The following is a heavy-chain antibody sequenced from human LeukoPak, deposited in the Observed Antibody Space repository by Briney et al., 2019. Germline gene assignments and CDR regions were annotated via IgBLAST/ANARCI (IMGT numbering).Heavy chain of an antibody. Sequence: GGSLRLSCAASGFTFDDHGMSWVRQAPGKGLEWVSGIKWDGGRTGYADSVKGRFTISRDNSKNTLYLQMNSVRSEDTALYYCAKPSGSGVDYWGQGTRVTVSS. CDR1: GFTFDDHG. D-gene: IGHD1-26*01. CDR3: AKPSGSGVDY. J-gene: IGHJ4*01. V-gene: IGHV3-20*04. CDR2: IKWDGGRT.